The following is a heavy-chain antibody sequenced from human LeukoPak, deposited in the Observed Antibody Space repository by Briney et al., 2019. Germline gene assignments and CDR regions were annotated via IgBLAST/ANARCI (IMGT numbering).Heavy chain of an antibody. V-gene: IGHV3-66*01. CDR2: IYSGGST. CDR3: ARYYGSGMYFTDY. J-gene: IGHJ4*02. D-gene: IGHD3-10*01. Sequence: GGSLRLSCAASGFTVSSNYMSWVRQAPAKGLEWVSVIYSGGSTYYADSVKGRFTISIDNSENTLYLHMNSLRAEDTAVYYCARYYGSGMYFTDYWGQGTLVTVSS. CDR1: GFTVSSNY.